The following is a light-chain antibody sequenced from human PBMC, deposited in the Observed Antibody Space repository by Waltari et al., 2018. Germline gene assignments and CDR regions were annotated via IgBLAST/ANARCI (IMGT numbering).Light chain of an antibody. J-gene: IGLJ3*02. CDR3: QAGGHGTWV. CDR1: SGHSTNV. CDR2: VNSDGSH. V-gene: IGLV4-69*01. Sequence: QLVLTQSPSASASLGASVKLTCTLSSGHSTNVIAWLQKRPEKGPRYLMKVNSDGSHNKGEEIPCRLSGSSSGAGPYLTISRLQAEDEADYYCQAGGHGTWVFGRGTKLTVL.